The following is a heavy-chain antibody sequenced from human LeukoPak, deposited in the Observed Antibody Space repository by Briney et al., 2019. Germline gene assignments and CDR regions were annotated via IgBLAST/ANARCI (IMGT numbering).Heavy chain of an antibody. Sequence: GGSLRLSCAASGFTFSSYSMSWVRQAPGKGLEWVSGISGRGGSTYYADSVKGRFTISRDNSKNTLYLQMNSLRADDTAVYYCAKDDCSGGSCYPAYWGQGTLVPVSS. J-gene: IGHJ4*03. CDR2: ISGRGGST. CDR3: AKDDCSGGSCYPAY. CDR1: GFTFSSYS. V-gene: IGHV3-23*01. D-gene: IGHD2-15*01.